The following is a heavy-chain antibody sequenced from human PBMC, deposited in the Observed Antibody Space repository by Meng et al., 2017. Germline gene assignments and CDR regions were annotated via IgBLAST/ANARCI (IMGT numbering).Heavy chain of an antibody. J-gene: IGHJ5*02. CDR2: ISSSGSTT. CDR1: GFTFSSYE. V-gene: IGHV3-48*03. D-gene: IGHD3-9*01. CDR3: ARAPQIRYFDFGAENWFDP. Sequence: GESLKISCAASGFTFSSYEMNWVRQAPGKGLEWVSYISSSGSTTYYADSVKGRFTISRDNAKNSLYLQMNSLRAEDTAVYYCARAPQIRYFDFGAENWFDPWGQGTLVTVSS.